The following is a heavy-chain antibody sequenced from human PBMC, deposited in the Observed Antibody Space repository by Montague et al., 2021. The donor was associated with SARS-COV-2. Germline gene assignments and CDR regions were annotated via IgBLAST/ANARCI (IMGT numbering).Heavy chain of an antibody. J-gene: IGHJ4*02. V-gene: IGHV3-30*18. CDR2: ISYDGSNK. CDR3: AKGYSGSYYSPFDY. CDR1: GFTFSSYG. Sequence: SLRLSCAASGFTFSSYGMHWVRQAPGKGLEWVAVISYDGSNKYYADSVKGRSTISRDNSKNTLYLQMNSLRAEDTAVYYCAKGYSGSYYSPFDYWGQGTLVTVSS. D-gene: IGHD1-26*01.